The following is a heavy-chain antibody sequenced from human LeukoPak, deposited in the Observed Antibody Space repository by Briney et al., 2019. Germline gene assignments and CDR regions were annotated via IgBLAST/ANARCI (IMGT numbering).Heavy chain of an antibody. Sequence: PSETLSLTCTVSGGSISSYYWSWIRQPAGKGLEWIGRIYTSGSTNYNPSLKSRVTMSVDTSKNQFSLKLSSVTAADTAVYYCAGEYCSSTSCYLYNWYFDLWGRGTLVTVSS. D-gene: IGHD2-2*01. CDR1: GGSISSYY. V-gene: IGHV4-4*07. CDR3: AGEYCSSTSCYLYNWYFDL. CDR2: IYTSGST. J-gene: IGHJ2*01.